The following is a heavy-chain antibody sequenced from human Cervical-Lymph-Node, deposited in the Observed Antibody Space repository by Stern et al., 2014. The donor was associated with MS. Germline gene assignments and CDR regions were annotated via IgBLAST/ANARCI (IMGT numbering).Heavy chain of an antibody. J-gene: IGHJ6*02. V-gene: IGHV1-2*04. D-gene: IGHD2-2*01. CDR1: GYTFTEYY. CDR3: AREVDCSSTSCLYYYYAMDV. Sequence: VQLVESGAEVRKPGASVKVSCKTSGYTFTEYYMHWVRQAPGQGLEWMGWINPNSGGTKYAQKFQGWVPMTRDTSIGTVYMELSRLRSDDTAVYYCAREVDCSSTSCLYYYYAMDVWGQGTTVTVS. CDR2: INPNSGGT.